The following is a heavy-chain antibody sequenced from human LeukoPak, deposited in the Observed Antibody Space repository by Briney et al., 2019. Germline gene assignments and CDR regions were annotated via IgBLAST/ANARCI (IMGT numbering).Heavy chain of an antibody. Sequence: PSETLSLTCTVSGGSISSYYWSWIRQPPGKGLEWIGYIYYSGSTNYNPSLKSRVTISVDTSKNQFSLKLSSVTAADTAVYYCAGLYYYGSGSYLSWGQGTLVTVSS. CDR2: IYYSGST. CDR1: GGSISSYY. D-gene: IGHD3-10*01. V-gene: IGHV4-59*01. CDR3: AGLYYYGSGSYLS. J-gene: IGHJ4*02.